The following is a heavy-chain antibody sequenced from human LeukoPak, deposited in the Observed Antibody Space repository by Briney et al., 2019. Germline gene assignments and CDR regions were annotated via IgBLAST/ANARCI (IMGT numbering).Heavy chain of an antibody. Sequence: GGSLRLSCAASGFTFSGYPIHWVRQAPGKGLEWVAVISYDGSNKYYADSVKGRFTISRGNSKNTLYLQMNSLRAEDTAVYYCARDRGVVVVPAAIGGYYYGMDVWGQGTTVTVSS. J-gene: IGHJ6*02. V-gene: IGHV3-30-3*01. CDR2: ISYDGSNK. CDR3: ARDRGVVVVPAAIGGYYYGMDV. CDR1: GFTFSGYP. D-gene: IGHD2-2*01.